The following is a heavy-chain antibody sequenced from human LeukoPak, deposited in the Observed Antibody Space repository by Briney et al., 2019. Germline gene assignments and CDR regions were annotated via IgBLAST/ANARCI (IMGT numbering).Heavy chain of an antibody. CDR1: GGSISSYY. CDR3: ARGSGFSAMYNWFDP. Sequence: RSETLSLTCTVSGGSISSYYWSWIRQPAGQGLEWIGRIYTSGSTNYNPSLKSRVTMSVDTSKNQFSLKLSSVTAADTAVYYCARGSGFSAMYNWFDPWGQGTLVTVSS. J-gene: IGHJ5*02. V-gene: IGHV4-4*07. CDR2: IYTSGST. D-gene: IGHD3-3*01.